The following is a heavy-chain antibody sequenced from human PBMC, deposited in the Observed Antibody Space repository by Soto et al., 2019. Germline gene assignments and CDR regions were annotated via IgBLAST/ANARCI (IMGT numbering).Heavy chain of an antibody. Sequence: ETLSLTCTVSGGSISSSSYYWSWVRQAPGKGLEWVSVIYSGGSTYYADSVKGRFTISRDNSKNTLYLQMNSLRAEDTAVYYCARDVGVYWGQGTLVTVSS. D-gene: IGHD3-3*01. CDR1: GGSISSSSYY. V-gene: IGHV3-66*01. CDR3: ARDVGVY. J-gene: IGHJ4*02. CDR2: IYSGGST.